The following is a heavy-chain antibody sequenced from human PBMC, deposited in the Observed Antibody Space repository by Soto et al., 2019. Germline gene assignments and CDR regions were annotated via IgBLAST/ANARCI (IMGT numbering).Heavy chain of an antibody. J-gene: IGHJ3*02. Sequence: QLQLQESGPGLVKPSETLSLTCTVSGGSISSSSYYWGWIRQPPGKGLEWIGSIYYSGSTYYNPSLKSRVTISVDTSKNQFSLKLSSVTAADTAVYYCARHINSLYGDYDLRSFDIWGQGTMVTVAS. CDR2: IYYSGST. CDR3: ARHINSLYGDYDLRSFDI. D-gene: IGHD4-17*01. V-gene: IGHV4-39*01. CDR1: GGSISSSSYY.